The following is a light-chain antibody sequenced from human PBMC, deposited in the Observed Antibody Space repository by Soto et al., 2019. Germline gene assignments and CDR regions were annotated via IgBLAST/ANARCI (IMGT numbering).Light chain of an antibody. V-gene: IGKV3D-15*01. CDR2: AAS. J-gene: IGKJ2*01. CDR1: QSVSIL. CDR3: QQYYYWPPYT. Sequence: EIVMTQSPATLSVSPGERATLSCRASQSVSILLAWYQQKPGQAPRLLIYAASNRATATPGRFSGSGSGTDFTLTISSLQSEDSAVYFCQQYYYWPPYTFGQGTKVDIK.